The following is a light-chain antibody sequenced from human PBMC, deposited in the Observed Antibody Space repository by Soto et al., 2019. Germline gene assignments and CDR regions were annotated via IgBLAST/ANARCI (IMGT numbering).Light chain of an antibody. CDR2: AAS. V-gene: IGKV3-20*01. CDR1: HSVSSSY. J-gene: IGKJ1*01. Sequence: EIVFTHSPGTLSLSPGERATLSCSASHSVSSSYLAWYQQKPAQAPSLLIYAASSRPLGSPAGSSGSGSGTDFTLTISRLEPEDFAVYYCQQYGSSPATFGQGPKVDI. CDR3: QQYGSSPAT.